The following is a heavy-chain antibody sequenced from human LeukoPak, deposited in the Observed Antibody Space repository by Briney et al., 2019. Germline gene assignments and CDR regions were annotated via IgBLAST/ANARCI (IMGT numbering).Heavy chain of an antibody. V-gene: IGHV3-30*18. Sequence: GGSLRLSCAASGFTFNSYGMHWVRQAPGKGLEWVAVISDDGSDEYYADSVKGRFTISRDNSKNTLYLQMNSLRAEDTAVYYCAKEVDTAMVTPFDYWGQGTLVTVSS. J-gene: IGHJ4*02. D-gene: IGHD5-18*01. CDR1: GFTFNSYG. CDR2: ISDDGSDE. CDR3: AKEVDTAMVTPFDY.